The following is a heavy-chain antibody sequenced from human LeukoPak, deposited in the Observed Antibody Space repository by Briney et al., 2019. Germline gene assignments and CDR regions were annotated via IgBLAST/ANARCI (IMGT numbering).Heavy chain of an antibody. CDR2: IQFDGGNR. V-gene: IGHV3-30*02. J-gene: IGHJ4*02. CDR1: GFTFSNYG. Sequence: PGGSLRLSCAAAGFTFSNYGMHWVRQAPGMGLEWVAFIQFDGGNRFYADSVKDRFTISRDNSKNTLSLQMNSLRVEDTAVYYCAKQNARGGTYEPVTVWGQAALVTVSS. D-gene: IGHD3-16*01. CDR3: AKQNARGGTYEPVTV.